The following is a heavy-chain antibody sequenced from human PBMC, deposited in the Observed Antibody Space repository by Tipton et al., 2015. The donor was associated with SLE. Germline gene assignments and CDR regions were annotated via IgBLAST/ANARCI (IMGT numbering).Heavy chain of an antibody. V-gene: IGHV4-34*01. CDR1: GGSFSGYY. Sequence: TLSLTCAVYGGSFSGYYWSWIRQPPGKGLEWIGEINHSGSTNYNPSLKSRVTISVDKSKNQFSLKLSSVTAADTAVYYCARGLPFDYWGQGTLVTVPS. J-gene: IGHJ4*02. CDR3: ARGLPFDY. CDR2: INHSGST.